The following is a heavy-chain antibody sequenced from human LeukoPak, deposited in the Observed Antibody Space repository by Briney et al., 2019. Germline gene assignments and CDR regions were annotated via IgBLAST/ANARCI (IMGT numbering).Heavy chain of an antibody. CDR3: ARGLRGQWLVRS. CDR2: IYYSGST. J-gene: IGHJ4*02. V-gene: IGHV4-59*12. D-gene: IGHD6-19*01. Sequence: SETLSLTCTVSGGSISSYYWSWIRQPPGKGLEWIGYIYYSGSTNYNPSLKSRVTISVDTSKNQFSLKLSSVTAADSAVYYCARGLRGQWLVRSWGQGTLVTVSS. CDR1: GGSISSYY.